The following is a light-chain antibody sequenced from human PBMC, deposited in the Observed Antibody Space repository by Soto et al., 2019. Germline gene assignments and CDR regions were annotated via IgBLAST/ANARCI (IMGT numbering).Light chain of an antibody. CDR2: GND. CDR3: QSYDSSLSSFYL. CDR1: SSNIGAGYD. Sequence: QSVLTQPPSLSGAPGQRVTISCTGSSSNIGAGYDVHWYRQLPGTAPKLLIYGNDNRPSGVPDRFSGSKSGTSASLAITGLQSEDEADYYCQSYDSSLSSFYLFGTGTKLTVL. J-gene: IGLJ1*01. V-gene: IGLV1-40*01.